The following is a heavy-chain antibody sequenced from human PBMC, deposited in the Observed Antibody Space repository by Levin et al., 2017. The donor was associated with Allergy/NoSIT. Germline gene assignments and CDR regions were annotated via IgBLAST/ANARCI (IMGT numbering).Heavy chain of an antibody. Sequence: SQTLSLTCAISGDSVSSNSATWNWIRQSPSRGLEWLGRTYYRSKWYNDYAVSVKSRITINPDTSKNQFSLHLNSVTPEDTAVYYCARDSRAFTSTSRFDYWGQGTLLTVSS. CDR3: ARDSRAFTSTSRFDY. CDR1: GDSVSSNSAT. CDR2: TYYRSKWYN. D-gene: IGHD2-2*01. V-gene: IGHV6-1*01. J-gene: IGHJ4*02.